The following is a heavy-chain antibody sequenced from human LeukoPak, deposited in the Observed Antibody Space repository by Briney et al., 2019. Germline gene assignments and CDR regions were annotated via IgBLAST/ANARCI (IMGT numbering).Heavy chain of an antibody. J-gene: IGHJ4*02. CDR2: ISSSSSYI. D-gene: IGHD4-23*01. Sequence: GGSLRLSCVASGFTSSSFWMTWVRHAPGKGLECVSSISSSSSYINYADSVKGRFTISRDNAKNSLYLQMNSLRAEDTAVYFCARDMATTVVTPPFDYWGQGTLVTVSS. V-gene: IGHV3-21*01. CDR3: ARDMATTVVTPPFDY. CDR1: GFTSSSFW.